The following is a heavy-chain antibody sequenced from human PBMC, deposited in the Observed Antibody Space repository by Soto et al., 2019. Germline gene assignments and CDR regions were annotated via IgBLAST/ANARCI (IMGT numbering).Heavy chain of an antibody. CDR3: AKWLQSYYYYYGMDV. V-gene: IGHV3-33*06. CDR2: IWYDGSNK. CDR1: GFTFSSYG. J-gene: IGHJ6*02. Sequence: HPGGSLRLSCAASGFTFSSYGMHWVRQAPGKGLEWVAVIWYDGSNKYYADSVKGRFTISRDNSKNTLYLQMNSLRAEDTAVYYCAKWLQSYYYYYGMDVWGQGTTVTVSS. D-gene: IGHD4-4*01.